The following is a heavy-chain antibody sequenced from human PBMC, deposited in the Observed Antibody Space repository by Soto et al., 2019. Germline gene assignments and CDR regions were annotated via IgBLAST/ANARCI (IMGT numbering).Heavy chain of an antibody. CDR3: ARADDYGGYYYGMDV. J-gene: IGHJ6*02. CDR2: ISSNGGST. Sequence: SLRLSCAASGFTFSRYAMHWVRQAPGKGLEYVSTISSNGGSTYYANSVKGRFTISRDNSKNTLYLQMGSLRAEDMAVYYCARADDYGGYYYGMDVWGQGTTVTVS. D-gene: IGHD4-17*01. CDR1: GFTFSRYA. V-gene: IGHV3-64*01.